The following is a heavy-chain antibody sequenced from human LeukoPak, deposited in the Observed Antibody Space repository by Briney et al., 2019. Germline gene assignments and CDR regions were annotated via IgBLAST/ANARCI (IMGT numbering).Heavy chain of an antibody. D-gene: IGHD3-22*01. J-gene: IGHJ4*02. CDR2: IYTSGST. CDR3: ASGPVYYDSSGTDY. V-gene: IGHV4-4*07. Sequence: PSETLSLTCTVSGGSISSYYWSWIRQPAGKGLEWIGRIYTSGSTNYNPSLKSRVTMSVDTSKNQFSLELSSVTAADTAVYYCASGPVYYDSSGTDYWGQGTLVTVSS. CDR1: GGSISSYY.